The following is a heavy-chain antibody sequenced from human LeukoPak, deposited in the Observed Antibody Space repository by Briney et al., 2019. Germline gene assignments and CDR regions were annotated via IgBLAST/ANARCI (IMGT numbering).Heavy chain of an antibody. D-gene: IGHD7-27*01. CDR2: ISSSSSYI. CDR3: ARDIGWGSFDY. J-gene: IGHJ4*02. V-gene: IGHV3-21*01. Sequence: GGSLRLSCAASGFTFSSYSMNWVRQAPGKGLEWVSSISSSSSYIYYADSVKGRFTISRDNAKNSLYLQMDSLRAEDTAVYYCARDIGWGSFDYWGQGTLVTVSS. CDR1: GFTFSSYS.